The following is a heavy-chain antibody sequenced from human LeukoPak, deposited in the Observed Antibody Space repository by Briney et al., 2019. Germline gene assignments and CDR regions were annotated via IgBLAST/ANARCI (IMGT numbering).Heavy chain of an antibody. D-gene: IGHD3-10*01. CDR3: ARAQYASGSFFDY. CDR1: GGSISTNY. Sequence: KSSETLSLTCTVSGGSISTNYWSWIRQPPGKGLEWIGYIYYTGSTNYNPSLKSRVTMAIDTSKNQFSLELTFVSAADTAVYYCARAQYASGSFFDYWGQGTLATVSS. V-gene: IGHV4-59*01. J-gene: IGHJ4*02. CDR2: IYYTGST.